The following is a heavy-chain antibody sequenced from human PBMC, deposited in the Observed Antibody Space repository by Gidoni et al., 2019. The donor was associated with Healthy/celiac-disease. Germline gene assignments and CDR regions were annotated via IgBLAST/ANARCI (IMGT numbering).Heavy chain of an antibody. J-gene: IGHJ3*02. CDR3: ASAAVTGDAFDI. Sequence: QVQLQESGPGLVKPSQTLSLPCTVSVGPISSGGYYWSWIRQHPGKGLEWIGYIYYSGSTYYNPSLKSRVTISVDTSKNQFSLKLSSVTAADTAVYYCASAAVTGDAFDIWGQGTMVTVSS. CDR2: IYYSGST. D-gene: IGHD2-21*02. CDR1: VGPISSGGYY. V-gene: IGHV4-31*03.